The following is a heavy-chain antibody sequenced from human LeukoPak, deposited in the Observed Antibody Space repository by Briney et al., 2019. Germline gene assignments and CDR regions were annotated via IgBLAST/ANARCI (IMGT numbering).Heavy chain of an antibody. CDR3: AKVPEDPGYYYYGMDV. J-gene: IGHJ6*02. CDR2: ISYDGSNK. D-gene: IGHD2-15*01. V-gene: IGHV3-30*18. CDR1: GFTFSSYG. Sequence: GGSLRLSCAASGFTFSSYGMHWVRQAPGKGLEWVAVISYDGSNKYYADSVKGRFTISRDNSKNTLYLQMNSLRAEDTAVYYCAKVPEDPGYYYYGMDVWGQGTTVTVSS.